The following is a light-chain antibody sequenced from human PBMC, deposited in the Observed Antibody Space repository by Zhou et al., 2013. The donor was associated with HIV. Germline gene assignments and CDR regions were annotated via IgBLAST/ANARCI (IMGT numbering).Light chain of an antibody. Sequence: DIVLTQSPATLSLSPGERATLSCRASQSSSYLAWYQQKPGQAPRLLIYGASKRATGIPARFSGSGSGTDFTLTISSLEPEDFAVYYCQQRDNWLTFGGGTKVEIK. V-gene: IGKV3-11*01. CDR3: QQRDNWLT. CDR2: GAS. J-gene: IGKJ4*01. CDR1: QSSSY.